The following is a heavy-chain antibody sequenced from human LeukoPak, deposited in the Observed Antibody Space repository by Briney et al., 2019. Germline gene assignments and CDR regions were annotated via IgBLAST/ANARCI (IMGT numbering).Heavy chain of an antibody. J-gene: IGHJ5*02. V-gene: IGHV3-30*18. D-gene: IGHD3-10*01. Sequence: GGSLRLSCAASGFTFSNYGMHWVRQAPGKGLEWVAVISYDGSNKYYGDSVNGRFTISRDNSKNTLFLQMNSLRAEDTAVYYCAKDEGFSGSVQFDPWGQGTLVTLSS. CDR3: AKDEGFSGSVQFDP. CDR1: GFTFSNYG. CDR2: ISYDGSNK.